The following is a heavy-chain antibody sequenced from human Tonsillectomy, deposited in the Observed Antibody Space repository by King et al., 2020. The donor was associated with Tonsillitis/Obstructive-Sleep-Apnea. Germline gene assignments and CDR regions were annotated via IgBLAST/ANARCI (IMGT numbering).Heavy chain of an antibody. D-gene: IGHD6-13*01. V-gene: IGHV3-30*04. CDR3: ASDIAAAGAYYGMDV. CDR1: GFTFRSYA. J-gene: IGHJ6*02. CDR2: ISYDGSNK. Sequence: VQLVESGGGVVQPGRSLRLSCAASGFTFRSYAMHWVRQDPGKGLEWAEVISYDGSNKYYADSVKGRVTISRDNSKNKLYLQMNSLRAEDTAVYYCASDIAAAGAYYGMDVWGQGTTVTVSS.